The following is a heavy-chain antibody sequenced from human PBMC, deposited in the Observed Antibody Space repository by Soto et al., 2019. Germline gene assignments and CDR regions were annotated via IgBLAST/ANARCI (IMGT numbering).Heavy chain of an antibody. D-gene: IGHD4-17*01. V-gene: IGHV1-69*02. CDR1: GGTFSSYT. Sequence: QVQLVQSGAEVKKPGSSVKVSCKASGGTFSSYTISWVRQAPGQGLEWMGRIIPILGIANYAPKFQGRVTITADKSTSTAYMELSSLRSEDTAVYYCARGDTVTTGGYYYYYMDVWGKGTTVTGSS. J-gene: IGHJ6*03. CDR2: IIPILGIA. CDR3: ARGDTVTTGGYYYYYMDV.